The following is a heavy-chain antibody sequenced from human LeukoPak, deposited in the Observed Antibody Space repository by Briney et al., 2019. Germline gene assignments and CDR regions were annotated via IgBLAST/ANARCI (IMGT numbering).Heavy chain of an antibody. Sequence: PLETLSLTCAVYGGSFSGYYWSWIRQPPGKGLEWIGEINHSGSTNYNPSLKSRVTISVDTSKNQFSLKLSSVTAADTAVYYCARVGSSIAARRFDYWGQGTLVTVSS. D-gene: IGHD6-6*01. CDR3: ARVGSSIAARRFDY. V-gene: IGHV4-34*01. CDR2: INHSGST. CDR1: GGSFSGYY. J-gene: IGHJ4*02.